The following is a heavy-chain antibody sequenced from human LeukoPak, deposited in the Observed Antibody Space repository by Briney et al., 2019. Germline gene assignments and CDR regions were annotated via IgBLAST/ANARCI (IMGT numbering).Heavy chain of an antibody. V-gene: IGHV3-66*02. CDR2: IYSGGST. CDR3: ASTTLDRTYYYYYMDV. Sequence: VGSLRLSCAASGFTVSSNYMSWVRQAPGKGLEWISVIYSGGSTYYADSVKGRFTISRDNSKNTLYLQMNSLRAEDTAVYYCASTTLDRTYYYYYMDVWGKGTTVTVSS. J-gene: IGHJ6*03. CDR1: GFTVSSNY. D-gene: IGHD3/OR15-3a*01.